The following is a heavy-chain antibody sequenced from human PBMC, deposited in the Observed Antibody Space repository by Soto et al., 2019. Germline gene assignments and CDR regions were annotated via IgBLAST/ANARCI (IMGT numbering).Heavy chain of an antibody. D-gene: IGHD2-8*01. Sequence: SETLSLTCTVSGGSISSYYWSWIRQPPGKGLEWIGYIYYSGSTNYNPSLKSRVTISVDTSKNQFSLKLSSVTAADTAVYYCARSCTNGVCYPRYYGMDVWGQGTTVTVSS. J-gene: IGHJ6*02. CDR1: GGSISSYY. CDR2: IYYSGST. V-gene: IGHV4-59*01. CDR3: ARSCTNGVCYPRYYGMDV.